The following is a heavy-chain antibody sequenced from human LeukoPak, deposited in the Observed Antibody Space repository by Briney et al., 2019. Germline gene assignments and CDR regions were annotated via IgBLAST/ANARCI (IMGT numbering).Heavy chain of an antibody. J-gene: IGHJ6*03. V-gene: IGHV3-64*01. CDR1: GFTFSSYA. CDR3: ARGSDCSGGSCYNYYYYYMDV. Sequence: GGTLRLSCAACGFTFSSYAMHWVRQAPGRGREDVSAISSNWGSTYYANSVKGRFNISRDNSKNTLYLQMGSLRADDMAVYYCARGSDCSGGSCYNYYYYYMDVWGKGTTVSVSS. D-gene: IGHD2-15*01. CDR2: ISSNWGST.